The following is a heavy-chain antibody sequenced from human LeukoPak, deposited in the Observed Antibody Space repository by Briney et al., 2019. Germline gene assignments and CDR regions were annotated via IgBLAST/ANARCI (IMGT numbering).Heavy chain of an antibody. J-gene: IGHJ4*02. Sequence: PGGSLRLSCAASGFTFSSYEMNWVRQAPGKGLEWVSYISSSGSTIYYADSVKGRFTISRDNAKNSLYLQMNSLRAEDTAVYYCARAGGDLVTSSYYFDYWAREPWSPSPQ. D-gene: IGHD4-23*01. CDR1: GFTFSSYE. V-gene: IGHV3-48*03. CDR2: ISSSGSTI. CDR3: ARAGGDLVTSSYYFDY.